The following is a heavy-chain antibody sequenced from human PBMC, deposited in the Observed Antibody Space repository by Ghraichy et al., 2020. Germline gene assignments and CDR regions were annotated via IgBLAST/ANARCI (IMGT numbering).Heavy chain of an antibody. J-gene: IGHJ4*02. CDR1: GFTFSTYD. D-gene: IGHD6-6*01. CDR3: AKGSSCDC. Sequence: GGSLRLSCAASGFTFSTYDMTWVRQTPGKGLEWVSGISGSDGSTYYADSVKGRFTISRDNSKNTLYLQLNSLRAEDTAVYYCAKGSSCDCWGQGTLVTVSS. V-gene: IGHV3-23*01. CDR2: ISGSDGST.